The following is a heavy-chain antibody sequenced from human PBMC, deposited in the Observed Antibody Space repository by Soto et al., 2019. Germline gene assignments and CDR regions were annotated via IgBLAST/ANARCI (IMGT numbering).Heavy chain of an antibody. CDR2: ISYDGSNK. Sequence: QVQLVESGGGVVQPGRSLRLSCAASGFTFSSYAMHWVRQAPGKGLEWVAVISYDGSNKYYADSVKGRFTISRDNSKNTLYLQMNSLRAEDTAVYYCAREVGSWKDYWGQGTLFTVSS. V-gene: IGHV3-30-3*01. CDR3: AREVGSWKDY. D-gene: IGHD2-15*01. J-gene: IGHJ4*02. CDR1: GFTFSSYA.